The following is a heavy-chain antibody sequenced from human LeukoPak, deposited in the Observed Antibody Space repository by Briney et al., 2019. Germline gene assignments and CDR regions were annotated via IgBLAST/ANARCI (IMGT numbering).Heavy chain of an antibody. V-gene: IGHV3-7*01. CDR1: GFTFSSYW. D-gene: IGHD4-17*01. CDR3: ARAVVYGDYQIFDY. CDR2: IKQDGSEK. Sequence: GGSLRLSCAASGFTFSSYWMSWVRQAPGKGLEWVANIKQDGSEKYYVDSVKGRFTISRDNAKNSVYLQMNSLKAEDTAVYYCARAVVYGDYQIFDYWGQGTLVTVSS. J-gene: IGHJ4*02.